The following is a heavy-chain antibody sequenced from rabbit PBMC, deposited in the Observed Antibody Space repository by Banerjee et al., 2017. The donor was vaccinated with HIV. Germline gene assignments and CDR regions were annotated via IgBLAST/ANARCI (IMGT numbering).Heavy chain of an antibody. CDR3: AREDAHYFNL. Sequence: QEQLVEYGGDLVQPEGSLTLTCKASGFSFSSGYWIFWVRQAPGKGLEWIACIYADGGSTYYASWAKGRFTISKTSSTTVTLQMTSLTAADTATYFCAREDAHYFNLWGPGTLVTVS. CDR1: GFSFSSGYW. V-gene: IGHV1S45*01. CDR2: IYADGGST. J-gene: IGHJ4*01.